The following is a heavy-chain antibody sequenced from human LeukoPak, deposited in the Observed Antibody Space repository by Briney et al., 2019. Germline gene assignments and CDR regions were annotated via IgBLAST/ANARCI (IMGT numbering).Heavy chain of an antibody. CDR2: IYYSGST. CDR3: ARLLSSSTPDDAFDI. D-gene: IGHD6-13*01. Sequence: ASETLSLTXTVSGGSISSSSYYWGWIRQPPGKGLEWIGYIYYSGSTNYNPSLKSRVTISVDTSKNQFSLKLSSVTAADTAVYYCARLLSSSTPDDAFDIWGQGTMVTVSS. CDR1: GGSISSSSYY. J-gene: IGHJ3*02. V-gene: IGHV4-61*05.